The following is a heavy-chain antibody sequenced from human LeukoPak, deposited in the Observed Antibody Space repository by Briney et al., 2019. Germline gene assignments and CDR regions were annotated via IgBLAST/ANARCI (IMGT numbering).Heavy chain of an antibody. D-gene: IGHD3-16*01. CDR2: IYYSGST. V-gene: IGHV4-61*01. J-gene: IGHJ4*02. CDR1: GGSVSSGNYY. CDR3: ARGRGRYDYVWGTPGYFDY. Sequence: SETLSLTCTVSGGSVSSGNYYWSWIRQPPGKGLEWIGYIYYSGSTNHNPSLKSRVTISVDTSKNQFSLKLSSVTAADTAVYHCARGRGRYDYVWGTPGYFDYWGQGTLVTVSS.